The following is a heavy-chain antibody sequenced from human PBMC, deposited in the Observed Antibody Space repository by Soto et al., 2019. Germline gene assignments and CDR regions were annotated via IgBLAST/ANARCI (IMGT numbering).Heavy chain of an antibody. J-gene: IGHJ6*02. D-gene: IGHD2-15*01. V-gene: IGHV1-69*06. CDR2: IIPIFGTA. CDR1: EDTFRNYA. CDR3: AQITCSGVSCPNYWYGMEV. Sequence: SVKVSCKASEDTFRNYAISWVRQAPGQGLEWMGGIIPIFGTANYAQKFQGRVTITADTSANTVYLELSSLRSEDTAVYYCAQITCSGVSCPNYWYGMEVWGPGTTVTVSS.